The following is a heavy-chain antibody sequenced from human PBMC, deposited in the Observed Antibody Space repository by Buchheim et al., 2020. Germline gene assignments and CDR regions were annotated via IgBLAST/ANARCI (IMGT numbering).Heavy chain of an antibody. CDR3: AKDIAYCCGDCNVDY. CDR2: ISSSGSTI. CDR1: GFTFSSYE. J-gene: IGHJ4*02. D-gene: IGHD2-21*02. Sequence: EVQLVESGGGLVQPGGSLRLSCAASGFTFSSYEMNWVRQAPGKGLEWVSYISSSGSTIYYADSVKGRFTISRDNAKNSLYLQMNSLRAEDTAVYYCAKDIAYCCGDCNVDYWGQGTL. V-gene: IGHV3-48*03.